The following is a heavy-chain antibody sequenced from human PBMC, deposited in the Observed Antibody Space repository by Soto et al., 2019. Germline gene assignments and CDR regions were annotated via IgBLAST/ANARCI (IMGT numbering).Heavy chain of an antibody. Sequence: QITLKESGPTTVRPTQTLTLTCTFSGFSLTTSGVAVGWVRQPPGKALEWLALIFWGDDKRYSPSLKSRLTVTRDTSKNQVLLTMTNMDPVDTAIYYCTHGPGGGWFDHWGQGTLVTVSS. CDR2: IFWGDDK. CDR1: GFSLTTSGVA. V-gene: IGHV2-5*02. CDR3: THGPGGGWFDH. J-gene: IGHJ5*02. D-gene: IGHD3-16*01.